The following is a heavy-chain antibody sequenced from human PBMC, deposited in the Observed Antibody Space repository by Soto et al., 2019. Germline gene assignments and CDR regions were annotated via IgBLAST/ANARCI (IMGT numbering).Heavy chain of an antibody. CDR2: MNLNSGNT. J-gene: IGHJ6*02. D-gene: IGHD2-8*01. CDR1: GYTLTSYD. CDR3: AKGDCTNGVCQYGIGYYYGMDV. Sequence: ASVKVSCKASGYTLTSYDINWVRQATGQGLEWMGRMNLNSGNTVYAQKFQGRVTMTRNTSISTAYMELNSLRSDDTAVYYCAKGDCTNGVCQYGIGYYYGMDVWG. V-gene: IGHV1-8*02.